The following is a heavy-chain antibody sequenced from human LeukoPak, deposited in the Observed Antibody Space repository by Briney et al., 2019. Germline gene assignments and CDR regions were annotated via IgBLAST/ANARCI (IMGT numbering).Heavy chain of an antibody. J-gene: IGHJ4*02. CDR3: AKREIPYGDQYYFDY. CDR2: IRYDGSNK. Sequence: PGXXLRLSCAASGFTFSSYGMHWVRQAPGKGLEWVAFIRYDGSNKYYADSVKGRFTISRDNSKNTLYLQMNSLRAEDTAVYYCAKREIPYGDQYYFDYWGQGTLVTVSS. CDR1: GFTFSSYG. D-gene: IGHD4-17*01. V-gene: IGHV3-30*02.